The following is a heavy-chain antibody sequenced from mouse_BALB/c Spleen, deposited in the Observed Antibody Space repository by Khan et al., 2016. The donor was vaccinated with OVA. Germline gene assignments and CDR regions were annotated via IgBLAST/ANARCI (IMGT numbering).Heavy chain of an antibody. CDR1: GYTFTNYD. Sequence: QVQLQQSGAELVKPGASVKLSCKASGYTFTNYDINWVRQRPEQGLEWIGWIFPGDDSTKYNEKFKGKATLTTDKSSSTAYMQLSRLTSEDSAVYFCARHYYGSTLYLYCDVWGAGTTVTVSS. V-gene: IGHV1-85*01. CDR2: IFPGDDST. J-gene: IGHJ1*01. CDR3: ARHYYGSTLYLYCDV. D-gene: IGHD1-1*01.